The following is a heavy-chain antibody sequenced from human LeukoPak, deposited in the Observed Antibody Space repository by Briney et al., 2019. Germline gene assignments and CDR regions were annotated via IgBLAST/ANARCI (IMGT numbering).Heavy chain of an antibody. Sequence: PGGSLRLSCAASGFTFSHYGMTWVRQAPGKGLEWVSAISGSGGSTYYAGSVKGRFTISRDNSKNTFHLQMNSLRAEDTAVYYCARRAGDYSHPYDYWGQGTLVTVSS. V-gene: IGHV3-23*01. CDR1: GFTFSHYG. D-gene: IGHD3-22*01. CDR3: ARRAGDYSHPYDY. J-gene: IGHJ4*02. CDR2: ISGSGGST.